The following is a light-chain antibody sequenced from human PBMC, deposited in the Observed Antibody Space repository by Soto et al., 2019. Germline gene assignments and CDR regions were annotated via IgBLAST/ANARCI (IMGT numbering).Light chain of an antibody. J-gene: IGLJ2*01. CDR3: SSYTTIKTVV. V-gene: IGLV2-14*01. CDR2: GVT. Sequence: QSALTQPASVSGSPGQSITISCTGSNSDIGGYNSVSWYQQHPGKAPKLLIFGVTNRPSGVSDRFSGFKSANTAYLTISGVQPEDEADYHCSSYTTIKTVVFGGGTKVTVL. CDR1: NSDIGGYNS.